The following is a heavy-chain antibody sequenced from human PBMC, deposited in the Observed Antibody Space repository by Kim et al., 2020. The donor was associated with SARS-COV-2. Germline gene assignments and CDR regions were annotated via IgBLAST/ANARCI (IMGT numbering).Heavy chain of an antibody. CDR1: GFTFSSYS. V-gene: IGHV3-48*02. J-gene: IGHJ5*02. CDR3: AAGWDEGFDP. D-gene: IGHD1-26*01. CDR2: ISSSSSTI. Sequence: GGSLRLSCAASGFTFSSYSMNWVRQAPGKGLEWVSYISSSSSTIYYEDSVKGRVTISRDNAKNSLYLQMNSLRDEDTAVYYCAAGWDEGFDPWGQGTLVTVSS.